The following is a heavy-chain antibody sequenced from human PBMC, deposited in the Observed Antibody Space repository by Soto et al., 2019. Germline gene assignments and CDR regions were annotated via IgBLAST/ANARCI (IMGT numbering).Heavy chain of an antibody. CDR3: ARGSLGLAYYYYMDV. CDR1: GYTFTGYY. CDR2: INPNSGGT. V-gene: IGHV1-2*04. D-gene: IGHD7-27*01. Sequence: ASVKVSCKASGYTFTGYYMHWVRQAPGQGLEWMGWINPNSGGTNYAQKFQGWVTMTRDTSISTAYMELSRLRSDDTAVYYCARGSLGLAYYYYMDVWGKGTTVTVSS. J-gene: IGHJ6*03.